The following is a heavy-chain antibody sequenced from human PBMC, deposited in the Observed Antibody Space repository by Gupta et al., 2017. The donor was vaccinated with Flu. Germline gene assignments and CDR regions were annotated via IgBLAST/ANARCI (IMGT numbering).Heavy chain of an antibody. CDR3: ARQTDSSGWYIYYYGMDV. CDR2: IYYSGST. D-gene: IGHD6-19*01. V-gene: IGHV4-39*01. Sequence: QLQLQESGPGLVKPSETLSLTCTVSGGSISSSSYYWGGIRQPPGKGLEWIGSIYYSGSTYYNPSLKSRVTISVDTSKNQFSLKLSSVTAADTAVYYCARQTDSSGWYIYYYGMDVWGQGTTVTVSS. CDR1: GGSISSSSYY. J-gene: IGHJ6*02.